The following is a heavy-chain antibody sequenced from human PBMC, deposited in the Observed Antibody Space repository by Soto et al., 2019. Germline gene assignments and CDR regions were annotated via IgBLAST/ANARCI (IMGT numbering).Heavy chain of an antibody. CDR2: ISWNSGSI. CDR3: AKGAPQVYYGSGSYYNGWYMDV. J-gene: IGHJ6*03. V-gene: IGHV3-9*01. CDR1: GFTFDDYA. Sequence: HPGGSLRLSCAASGFTFDDYAMHWVRQAPGKGLEWVSGISWNSGSIGYADSVKGRFTISRDNAKNSLYLQMNSLRAEDTALYYCAKGAPQVYYGSGSYYNGWYMDVWGKGTTVTVSS. D-gene: IGHD3-10*01.